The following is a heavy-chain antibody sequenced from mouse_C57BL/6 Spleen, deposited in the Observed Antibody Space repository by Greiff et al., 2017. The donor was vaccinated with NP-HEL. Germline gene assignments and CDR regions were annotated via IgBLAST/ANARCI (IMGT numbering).Heavy chain of an antibody. V-gene: IGHV1-50*01. CDR2: IDPSDSYT. CDR3: ARCYPYWYFDV. J-gene: IGHJ1*03. Sequence: VKLQQPGAELVKPGASVKLSCKASGYTFTSYWMQWVKQRPGQGLEWIGEIDPSDSYTNYNQKFKGKATLTVDTSSSTAYMQLSSLTSEDSAVYYCARCYPYWYFDVWGTGTTVTVSS. CDR1: GYTFTSYW.